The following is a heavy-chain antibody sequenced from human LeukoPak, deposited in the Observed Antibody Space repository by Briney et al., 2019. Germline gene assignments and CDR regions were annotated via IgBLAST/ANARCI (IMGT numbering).Heavy chain of an antibody. J-gene: IGHJ4*02. CDR1: GYTFSSYN. V-gene: IGHV1-69*13. CDR2: IIPIFGTA. CDR3: ARTWLFSHDY. D-gene: IGHD3-22*01. Sequence: ASVKVSCKASGYTFSSYNINWVRQAPGQGLEWMGGIIPIFGTANYAQKFQGRVTITADESTSTAYMELSSLRSEDTAVYYCARTWLFSHDYWGQGTLVTVSS.